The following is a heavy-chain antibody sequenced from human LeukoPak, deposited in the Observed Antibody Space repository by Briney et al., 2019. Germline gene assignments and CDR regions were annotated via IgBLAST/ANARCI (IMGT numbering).Heavy chain of an antibody. CDR2: ISGSGAST. D-gene: IGHD1-14*01. V-gene: IGHV3-23*01. CDR3: AKDSGNRDNWSDP. Sequence: PGGSLRLSCAASGFAFSSYAMTWVRQAPGKGLEWVSDISGSGASTYYADSVKGRFTISRDNSKNTLYLQMNSLRAEDTAVYYCAKDSGNRDNWSDPWGQGTLVTVSS. CDR1: GFAFSSYA. J-gene: IGHJ5*02.